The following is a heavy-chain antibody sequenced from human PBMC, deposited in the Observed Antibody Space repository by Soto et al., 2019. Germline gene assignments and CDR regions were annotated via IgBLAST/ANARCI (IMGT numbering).Heavy chain of an antibody. D-gene: IGHD1-26*01. CDR2: IYSGGST. CDR3: ARGAAVGATSYYFDY. Sequence: GGALRLSCAASGFSVSSNYMTWVRQAPGKGLEWVSVIYSGGSTYYADSVKGRFTISRDISQNTVYLQMNRLRVEDTAVYYCARGAAVGATSYYFDYWGQGTQVTVSS. J-gene: IGHJ4*02. V-gene: IGHV3-53*01. CDR1: GFSVSSNY.